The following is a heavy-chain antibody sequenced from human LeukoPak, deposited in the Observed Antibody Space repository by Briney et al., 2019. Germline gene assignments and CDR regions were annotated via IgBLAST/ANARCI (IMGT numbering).Heavy chain of an antibody. CDR1: GYTFTSYY. CDR3: ARAGCSGGSCYDYYYYYMDV. V-gene: IGHV1-46*01. D-gene: IGHD2-15*01. J-gene: IGHJ6*03. CDR2: INPSGGST. Sequence: GASVKVSCKASGYTFTSYYMHWVRQAPGQGLEWMGIINPSGGSTSYAQKFQGRVTMTRDMSTSTVYMELSSLRSEDTAVYYCARAGCSGGSCYDYYYYYMDVWGKGTTVTVSS.